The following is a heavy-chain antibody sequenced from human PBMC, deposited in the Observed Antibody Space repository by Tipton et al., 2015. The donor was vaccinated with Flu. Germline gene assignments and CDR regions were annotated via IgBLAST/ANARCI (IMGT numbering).Heavy chain of an antibody. V-gene: IGHV3-73*01. Sequence: GSLRLSCVVSDVAFSGSAIHWVRQAPGRGLEWIGRIRSQANSFATAYAASVRGRFTISRLDSKNTVYLHMNRLKVDDTALYYCTSRDDSPGFWYFDLWGRGTLVTVSS. J-gene: IGHJ2*01. CDR1: DVAFSGSA. CDR2: IRSQANSFAT. D-gene: IGHD5-24*01. CDR3: TSRDDSPGFWYFDL.